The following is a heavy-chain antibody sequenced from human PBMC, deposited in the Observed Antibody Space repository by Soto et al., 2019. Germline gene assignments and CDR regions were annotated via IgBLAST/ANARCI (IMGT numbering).Heavy chain of an antibody. J-gene: IGHJ4*02. CDR3: ARRLGGTSYPANVDY. D-gene: IGHD1-26*01. V-gene: IGHV4-39*01. CDR1: GGSISRTNYY. CDR2: IYYSGST. Sequence: QLQLQESGPGLVKPSETLSLTCTVSGGSISRTNYYWDWIRQPPGKGLEWIGSIYYSGSTYSNPSLKSRVSMSVDTSKNQFPLKVTSVTAADTAVYYCARRLGGTSYPANVDYWGQGTLVTVSS.